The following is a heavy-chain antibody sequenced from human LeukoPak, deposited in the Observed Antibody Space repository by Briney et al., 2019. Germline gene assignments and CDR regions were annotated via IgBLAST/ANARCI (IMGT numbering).Heavy chain of an antibody. J-gene: IGHJ4*02. D-gene: IGHD6-13*01. Sequence: PGGSLRLSCAASGFTFSSHGMHWVRQAPGKGLEWVAVIWYDGSNYCYADSVKGRFTISRDNSKNTVYLQMNSLRAEDTAVYYCGRKCSSSWYIDYWGQGTLVTVSS. CDR3: GRKCSSSWYIDY. V-gene: IGHV3-33*01. CDR1: GFTFSSHG. CDR2: IWYDGSNY.